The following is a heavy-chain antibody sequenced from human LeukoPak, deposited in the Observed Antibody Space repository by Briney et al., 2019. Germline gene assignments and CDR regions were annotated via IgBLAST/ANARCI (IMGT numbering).Heavy chain of an antibody. Sequence: GGSLRVSCAASGFTFSSYGMHWVRQAPGKGLEWVAVISYDGSNKYYADSVKGRFTVSRDNSKNTLYLQMNSLRAEDTAVYYCAKIVGATPADPADYWGQGSLVTVSS. D-gene: IGHD1-26*01. V-gene: IGHV3-30*18. CDR1: GFTFSSYG. CDR2: ISYDGSNK. J-gene: IGHJ4*02. CDR3: AKIVGATPADPADY.